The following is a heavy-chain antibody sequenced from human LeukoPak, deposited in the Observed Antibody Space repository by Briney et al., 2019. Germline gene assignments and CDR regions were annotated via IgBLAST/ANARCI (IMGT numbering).Heavy chain of an antibody. CDR3: ARVGGYYDFRRGFDY. J-gene: IGHJ4*02. D-gene: IGHD3-3*01. CDR2: IYYSGST. V-gene: IGHV4-39*07. CDR1: GGSISSSSYY. Sequence: SETLSLTCTVSGGSISSSSYYWGWIRQPPGKGLEWIGSIYYSGSTYYNPSLKSRVTISVDTSKNQYSLKLSSVATADTAVYYGARVGGYYDFRRGFDYWGQGTLVTVSS.